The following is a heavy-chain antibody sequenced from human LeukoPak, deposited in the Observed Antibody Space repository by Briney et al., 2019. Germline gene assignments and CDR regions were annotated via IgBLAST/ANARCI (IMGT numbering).Heavy chain of an antibody. Sequence: GASVKVSCKASGYTFTSYGISWVRQAPGQGLEGMGWISAYNGNTNYAQKLQGRVTMTTDTSTSTAYMELRSLRSDDTAVYYCARGRSTTGASGSYYPAADYWGQGTLVTVSS. CDR1: GYTFTSYG. V-gene: IGHV1-18*01. CDR2: ISAYNGNT. J-gene: IGHJ4*02. CDR3: ARGRSTTGASGSYYPAADY. D-gene: IGHD3-10*01.